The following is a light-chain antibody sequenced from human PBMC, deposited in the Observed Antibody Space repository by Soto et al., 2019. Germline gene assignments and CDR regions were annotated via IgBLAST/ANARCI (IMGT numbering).Light chain of an antibody. CDR1: QSISSC. Sequence: DIQMTQSPSTLSASVGDRVTITCRASQSISSCMAWFQQKPGKAPRLLIYHAASLESGVPSGFSGRGAGTAFSLAIISLQPDHFAAHYCQQYNSYSGTFGQGTKVDIK. CDR3: QQYNSYSGT. J-gene: IGKJ1*01. V-gene: IGKV1-5*01. CDR2: HAA.